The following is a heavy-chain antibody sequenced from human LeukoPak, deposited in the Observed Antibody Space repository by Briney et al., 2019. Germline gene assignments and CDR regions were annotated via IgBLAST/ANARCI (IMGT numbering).Heavy chain of an antibody. CDR1: GFTFNTYS. D-gene: IGHD5-24*01. V-gene: IGHV3-21*01. J-gene: IGHJ3*02. Sequence: GGSLRLSCSASGFTFNTYSMNWVRQAPGKGLEWVSSISTSSIYIYYADSLKGRFTISRNNAKNSLFLQMNSLRAEDTAVYYCARGRRDGYNLLDAFDIWGQGTVVTVSS. CDR2: ISTSSIYI. CDR3: ARGRRDGYNLLDAFDI.